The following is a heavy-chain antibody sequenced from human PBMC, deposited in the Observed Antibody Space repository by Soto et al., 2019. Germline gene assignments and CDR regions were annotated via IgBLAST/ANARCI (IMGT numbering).Heavy chain of an antibody. V-gene: IGHV1-46*01. CDR3: AREEDAGYFATSSNPLDM. CDR2: INPSGGTT. J-gene: IGHJ3*02. Sequence: SVKVSCKASGYTFTAYYMNWVRPAPGQGLEWMVMINPSGGTTHYAQNFQGRVTMTRATSTTTVYMEVSSLSSEDTAVYYCAREEDAGYFATSSNPLDMWGQGTMVTVAS. CDR1: GYTFTAYY. D-gene: IGHD3-9*01.